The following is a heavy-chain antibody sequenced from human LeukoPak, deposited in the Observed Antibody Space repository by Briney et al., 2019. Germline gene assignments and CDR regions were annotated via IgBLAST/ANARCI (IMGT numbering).Heavy chain of an antibody. D-gene: IGHD3-3*01. CDR3: ASLNKRFLAQSGAFDI. Sequence: GSSVKVSCKASGGTFSSYAISWVRQAPGQGLEWMGGIIPIFGTANYAQKFQGRVTITADESTSTAYMELSSLRSEDTAVYYCASLNKRFLAQSGAFDIWGQGTMVTVSS. CDR2: IIPIFGTA. V-gene: IGHV1-69*01. J-gene: IGHJ3*02. CDR1: GGTFSSYA.